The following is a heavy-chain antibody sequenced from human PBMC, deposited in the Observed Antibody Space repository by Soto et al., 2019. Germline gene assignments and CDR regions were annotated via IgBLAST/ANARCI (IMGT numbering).Heavy chain of an antibody. CDR2: VYYSGST. CDR3: ARNTIFEYDILSFYGMEV. CDR1: CGSISSGDYY. D-gene: IGHD3-9*01. J-gene: IGHJ6*02. V-gene: IGHV4-30-4*01. Sequence: SETLSLTCPFSCGSISSGDYYLSFIHQPPLKVLEWIGYVYYSGSTYYNPSLKSRVTISVDTSKNQFSLKLSSVTAADTAVYYCARNTIFEYDILSFYGMEVWGQGTTVTVSS.